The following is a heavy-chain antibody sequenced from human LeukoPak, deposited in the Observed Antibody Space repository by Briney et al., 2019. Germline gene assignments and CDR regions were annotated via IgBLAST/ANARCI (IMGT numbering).Heavy chain of an antibody. V-gene: IGHV1-2*02. CDR1: GYSFTGYY. CDR2: INPNSGDT. Sequence: GASVKVSCKASGYSFTGYYMHWVRQAPGQGLEWMGWINPNSGDTKYAQKFQGRVTMTRDTSISTAYMELSRLRSDDTAVYYCAITTPTNYYYYYYMDVWGKGTTVTVSS. CDR3: AITTPTNYYYYYYMDV. J-gene: IGHJ6*03. D-gene: IGHD4-11*01.